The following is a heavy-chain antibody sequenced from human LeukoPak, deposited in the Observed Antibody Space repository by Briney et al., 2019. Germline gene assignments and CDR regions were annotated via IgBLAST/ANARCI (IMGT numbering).Heavy chain of an antibody. D-gene: IGHD6-19*01. CDR1: GGSISSYY. CDR3: ARDRVIAVAGTENWFDP. Sequence: SETLSLTCTVSGGSISSYYWSWIRQPAGRGLEWIGRIYTSGSTNYNPSLKSRVTMSVDTSKNQFSLKLSSVTAADTAVYYCARDRVIAVAGTENWFDPWGQGTLVTASS. V-gene: IGHV4-4*07. CDR2: IYTSGST. J-gene: IGHJ5*02.